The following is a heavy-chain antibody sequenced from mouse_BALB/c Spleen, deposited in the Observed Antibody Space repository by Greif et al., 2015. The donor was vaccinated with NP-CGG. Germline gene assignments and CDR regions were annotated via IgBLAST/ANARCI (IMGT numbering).Heavy chain of an antibody. J-gene: IGHJ1*01. CDR3: ARDYYGSSYWYFDV. CDR1: GFTFTDYY. Sequence: EVQLVESGGGLVQPGGSPRLSCATSGFTFTDYYMSWVRQPPGKALEWLGFIRNKANGYTTEYGASVKGRFTISRDNSQSILYLQMNTLRAEDSATYYCARDYYGSSYWYFDVWGAGTTVTVSS. V-gene: IGHV7-3*02. CDR2: IRNKANGYTT. D-gene: IGHD1-1*01.